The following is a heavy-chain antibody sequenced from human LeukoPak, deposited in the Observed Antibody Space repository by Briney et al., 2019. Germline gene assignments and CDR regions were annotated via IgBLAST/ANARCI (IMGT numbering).Heavy chain of an antibody. CDR3: AKVRQLQHFDY. Sequence: SGGSLRLSCAASGFTFSGYAMTWVRQAPGKGLEWVSSISHSGDSTDYADSVQGRFTISRDNSKNTLFQQMSSLRAGDTAVYYCAKVRQLQHFDYWGQGSLVTVSS. V-gene: IGHV3-23*01. CDR1: GFTFSGYA. D-gene: IGHD1-1*01. J-gene: IGHJ4*02. CDR2: ISHSGDST.